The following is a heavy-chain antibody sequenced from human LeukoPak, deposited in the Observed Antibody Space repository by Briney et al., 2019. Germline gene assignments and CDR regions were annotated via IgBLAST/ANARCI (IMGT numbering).Heavy chain of an antibody. J-gene: IGHJ4*02. CDR2: ISGSGGST. Sequence: GGSLRLSCAASGFTFSSYAMSWVHQAPGKGLEWVSAISGSGGSTYYADSVKGRFTISRDNSKNTLYLQMNSLRAEDTVVYYCAKVAAAGTIMVYFDYWGQGTLVTVSS. CDR1: GFTFSSYA. V-gene: IGHV3-23*01. D-gene: IGHD6-13*01. CDR3: AKVAAAGTIMVYFDY.